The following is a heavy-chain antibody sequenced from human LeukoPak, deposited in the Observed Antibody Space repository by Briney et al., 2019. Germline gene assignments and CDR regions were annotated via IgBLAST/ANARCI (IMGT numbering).Heavy chain of an antibody. Sequence: GGSLRLSCAASGFTFDDYGMSWVRQAPGKGLEWVSGINWNGGSTGYADSVKGRFTISRDNAKNSLYLQMNSLRAEDTALYYCARDSRRKYYYYYYYMDVWGKGTTVTVPS. CDR3: ARDSRRKYYYYYYYMDV. J-gene: IGHJ6*03. CDR2: INWNGGST. V-gene: IGHV3-20*04. CDR1: GFTFDDYG.